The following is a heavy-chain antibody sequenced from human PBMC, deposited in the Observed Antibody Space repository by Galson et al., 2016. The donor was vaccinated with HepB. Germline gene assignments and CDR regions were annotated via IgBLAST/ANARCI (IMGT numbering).Heavy chain of an antibody. D-gene: IGHD4/OR15-4a*01. CDR1: GFAFHSYT. V-gene: IGHV3-23*01. CDR2: ITPTGDST. Sequence: SLRLSCAASGFAFHSYTMGWVRQAPGKGLQWVSDITPTGDSTYYADPVTGRFTISRDNSKNTLYLPMNSLRVEDTAVYYCTKAKTMVGSAYDYWGRGTLVTFSS. CDR3: TKAKTMVGSAYDY. J-gene: IGHJ4*02.